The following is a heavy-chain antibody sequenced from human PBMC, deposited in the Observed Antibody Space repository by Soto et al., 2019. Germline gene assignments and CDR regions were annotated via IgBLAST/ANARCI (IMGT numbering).Heavy chain of an antibody. V-gene: IGHV3-30*18. J-gene: IGHJ6*02. D-gene: IGHD3-3*01. CDR3: AKGFLSGLLRTKDDKQYHAAEV. Sequence: QVQVVESGGGVVQPGRSLRLSCAASGFIFRTYAMHWVRQAPGKGLEWVAIISFDGTKKYYADSVKGRFTISRDNPTNTLYLQMNSLRGDDTAVYHCAKGFLSGLLRTKDDKQYHAAEVWGRGTTVVFSS. CDR1: GFIFRTYA. CDR2: ISFDGTKK.